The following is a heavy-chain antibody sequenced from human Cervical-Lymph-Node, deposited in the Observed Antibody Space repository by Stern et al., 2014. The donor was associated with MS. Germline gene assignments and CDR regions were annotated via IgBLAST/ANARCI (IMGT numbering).Heavy chain of an antibody. CDR2: TSYDGSNQ. D-gene: IGHD3-10*01. CDR3: ARTSLRKVRGVKYHNGLDF. CDR1: GFTFSTYA. J-gene: IGHJ6*02. Sequence: QLVQSGGGVVQPGRSLRLSCAASGFTFSTYAMSWVRQAPVKGLEWVAITSYDGSNQYYADSVKGRFTISRDNSNNTLYLQLNRLRPEDTAIYYCARTSLRKVRGVKYHNGLDFWGQGTTVTVSS. V-gene: IGHV3-30*01.